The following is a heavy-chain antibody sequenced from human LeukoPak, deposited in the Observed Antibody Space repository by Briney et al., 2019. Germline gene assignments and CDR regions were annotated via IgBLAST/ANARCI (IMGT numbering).Heavy chain of an antibody. CDR1: GYTFTSYG. J-gene: IGHJ4*02. V-gene: IGHV1-18*01. D-gene: IGHD1-26*01. Sequence: ASVNVSCKASGYTFTSYGINWVRQAPGQGLEWMGWIHTNNGDANYAQRLQGRVTMTTDTSSSTAYMELRSLRSDDTAVYYCARFSGLRATPYFIYWGQGTLVTVSS. CDR3: ARFSGLRATPYFIY. CDR2: IHTNNGDA.